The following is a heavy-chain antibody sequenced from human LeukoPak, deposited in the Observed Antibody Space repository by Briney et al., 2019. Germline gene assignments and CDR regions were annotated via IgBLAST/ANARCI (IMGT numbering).Heavy chain of an antibody. V-gene: IGHV1-2*02. CDR3: AREGPTYYYDSSGPL. CDR1: GYTFTGYY. J-gene: IGHJ4*02. Sequence: ASVKVSCKASGYTFTGYYMHWVRQAPGQGLEWMGWINPNSGGTNYAQKFQGRVTITTDESTSTAYMELSSLRSEDTAVYYCAREGPTYYYDSSGPLWGQGTLVTVSS. CDR2: INPNSGGT. D-gene: IGHD3-22*01.